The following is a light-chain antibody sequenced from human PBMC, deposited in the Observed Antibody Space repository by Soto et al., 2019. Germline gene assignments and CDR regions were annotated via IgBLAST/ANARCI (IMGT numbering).Light chain of an antibody. CDR2: DAS. CDR1: QDISNY. Sequence: DIQMTQSPSSLSASVGDRVTITCRASQDISNYLNWYQQRPGKVHKLLIYDASTFERGVPSRFSGTRSATHFTFAITSLHPEDVATYYCQQSDSLPITFGQGTRLEI. CDR3: QQSDSLPIT. V-gene: IGKV1-33*01. J-gene: IGKJ5*01.